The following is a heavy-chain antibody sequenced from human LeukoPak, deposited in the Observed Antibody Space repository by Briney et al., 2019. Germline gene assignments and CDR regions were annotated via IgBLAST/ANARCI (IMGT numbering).Heavy chain of an antibody. CDR2: IRYDGSNK. V-gene: IGHV3-30*02. D-gene: IGHD5-18*01. CDR1: GFTFSSYG. J-gene: IGHJ4*02. Sequence: GGSLRLSCAASGFTFSSYGMHWVRQAPGKGLEWVAFIRYDGSNKYYADSVKGRFTISRDNSKNTLYLQMNSLRAEDTAVYYCAKERDAAMVTIDYWGQGTLVTVSS. CDR3: AKERDAAMVTIDY.